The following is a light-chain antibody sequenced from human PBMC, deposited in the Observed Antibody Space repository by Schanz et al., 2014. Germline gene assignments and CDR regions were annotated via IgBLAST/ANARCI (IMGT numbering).Light chain of an antibody. V-gene: IGKV3-20*01. CDR2: AAS. Sequence: EIVMTQSPATLSVSPGERATLSCRASQSVNSRYLAWYQQKPGQAPRLLIYAASSRATGIPDRFSGSGSGTDFTLTISRLEPEDVAVYYCQQYNHWPPVTFGPGTKVDVK. CDR1: QSVNSRY. J-gene: IGKJ3*01. CDR3: QQYNHWPPVT.